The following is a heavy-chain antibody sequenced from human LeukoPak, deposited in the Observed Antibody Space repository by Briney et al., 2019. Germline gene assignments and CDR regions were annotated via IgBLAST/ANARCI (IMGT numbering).Heavy chain of an antibody. Sequence: GSSVKVSCKASGGTFSSYAISWVRQAPGQGLEWMGGIIPIFGTTNYAQKFQGRVTISADESTSTAYMELSSLRSEDTAVYFCARALGIAAAGSPNSFDPWGQGTLVTVSS. J-gene: IGHJ5*01. CDR3: ARALGIAAAGSPNSFDP. V-gene: IGHV1-69*01. CDR2: IIPIFGTT. D-gene: IGHD6-13*01. CDR1: GGTFSSYA.